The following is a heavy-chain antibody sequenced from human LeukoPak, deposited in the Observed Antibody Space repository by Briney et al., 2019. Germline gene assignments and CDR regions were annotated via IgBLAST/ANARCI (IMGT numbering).Heavy chain of an antibody. V-gene: IGHV1-69*06. CDR1: GATFSSYA. D-gene: IGHD6-19*01. CDR3: AREVRGSGWYGGAFDH. Sequence: SVTVTRKSSGATFSSYAISWVRQAPGQGLEWVGGIFPIFGKANIAQTFHGRATITADKSNSKASMYLNSQTSKDTAVYYCAREVRGSGWYGGAFDHWGQGTLVTVST. J-gene: IGHJ4*02. CDR2: IFPIFGKA.